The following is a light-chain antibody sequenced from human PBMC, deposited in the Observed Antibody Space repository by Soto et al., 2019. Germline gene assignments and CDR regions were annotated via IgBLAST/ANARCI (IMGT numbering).Light chain of an antibody. CDR1: QSISRN. Sequence: DIQMTQSPSSLSASVGDRVTITCRASQSISRNLNWYQQTPGKAPKLLIFGTSSLQSGVPSRFSGSGSGTDFTLTISSLQPEDFATYYCQQSYNTPQWKLGQGTKVDIK. J-gene: IGKJ1*01. V-gene: IGKV1-39*01. CDR3: QQSYNTPQWK. CDR2: GTS.